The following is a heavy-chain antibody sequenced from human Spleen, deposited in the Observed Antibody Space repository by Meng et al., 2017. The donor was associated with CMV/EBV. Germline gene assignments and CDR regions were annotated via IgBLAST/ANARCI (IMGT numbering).Heavy chain of an antibody. CDR3: AKESGRMGY. CDR2: ITGRGDNT. J-gene: IGHJ4*02. Sequence: GESLKISCETSGLPFSTYAMSWVRQAPGKGLEWVAGITGRGDNTYYADSMKGRFTISRDNSKNTLYLQMNSLRAEDTAVYYCAKESGRMGYWGQGTLVTVSS. V-gene: IGHV3-23*01. CDR1: GLPFSTYA. D-gene: IGHD1-26*01.